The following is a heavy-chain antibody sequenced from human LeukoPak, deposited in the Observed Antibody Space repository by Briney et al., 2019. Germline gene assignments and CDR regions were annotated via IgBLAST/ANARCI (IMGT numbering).Heavy chain of an antibody. CDR2: VGSSGVNT. Sequence: QTGGSLRLSCAASGLTFSSLAMAWVRQDPGKGLEWVSTVGSSGVNTHYADSVKGRFTISRDNSKSTLHLQMNSLRVEDTALYYCATTPSSTPPDYWGQGTLVTVSS. CDR1: GLTFSSLA. J-gene: IGHJ4*02. D-gene: IGHD6-13*01. V-gene: IGHV3-23*01. CDR3: ATTPSSTPPDY.